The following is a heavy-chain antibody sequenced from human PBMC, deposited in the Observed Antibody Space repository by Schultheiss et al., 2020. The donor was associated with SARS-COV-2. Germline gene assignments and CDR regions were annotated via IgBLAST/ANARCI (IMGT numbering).Heavy chain of an antibody. J-gene: IGHJ4*02. V-gene: IGHV3-23*01. CDR1: GFTFSSYA. CDR3: AKERSSGWYIPSCDY. D-gene: IGHD6-19*01. CDR2: ISGSGGST. Sequence: GGSLRLPCAAYGFTFSSYAMSWVRQAPGKGLEWVSAISGSGGSTYYADSVKGRFTISRENSKNTLYLQMNSLRAEDTAVYYCAKERSSGWYIPSCDYWGQGALVTVSS.